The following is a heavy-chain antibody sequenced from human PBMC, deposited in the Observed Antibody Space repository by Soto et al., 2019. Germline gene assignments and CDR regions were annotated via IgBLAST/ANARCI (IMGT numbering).Heavy chain of an antibody. D-gene: IGHD5-18*01. V-gene: IGHV4-38-2*01. Sequence: KTSETLSLTCAVSGYSISSGYYWGWIRQPPGKGLEWIGSIYHSGSTYYNPSLKSRVTISVDTSKDQFSLKLSSVTAADTAVYYCARGGYSYGYYYGMEVWGQGTTVTVSS. CDR1: GYSISSGYY. J-gene: IGHJ6*02. CDR2: IYHSGST. CDR3: ARGGYSYGYYYGMEV.